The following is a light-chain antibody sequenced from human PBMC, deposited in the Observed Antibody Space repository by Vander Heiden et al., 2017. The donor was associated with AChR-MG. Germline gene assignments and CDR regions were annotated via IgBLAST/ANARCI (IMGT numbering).Light chain of an antibody. CDR3: QQSYSTPLYT. CDR1: QSISSY. J-gene: IGKJ2*01. V-gene: IGKV1-39*01. Sequence: DIQMCQSPSSLSASVGDRVTITCRASQSISSYLNWYQQKPGKAPKLLIYAASSLQSGVPSRFSGSGSGTDFTLTISSLQPEDFATYYCQQSYSTPLYTFGQGTKLEIK. CDR2: AAS.